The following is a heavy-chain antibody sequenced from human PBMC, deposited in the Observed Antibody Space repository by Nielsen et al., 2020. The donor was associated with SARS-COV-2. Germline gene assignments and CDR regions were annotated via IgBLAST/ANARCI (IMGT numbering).Heavy chain of an antibody. CDR2: ISGSSRHI. CDR3: ARGDTVETRHLDY. D-gene: IGHD2-15*01. Sequence: GESLKISCAASGFTFSSYSISWVRQAPGKGPEWVPIISGSSRHIFYADSVKGRFTISRDNAKNSLYLQMNSLRAEDTAVYYCARGDTVETRHLDYWGQGTQVTVSS. CDR1: GFTFSSYS. V-gene: IGHV3-21*01. J-gene: IGHJ4*02.